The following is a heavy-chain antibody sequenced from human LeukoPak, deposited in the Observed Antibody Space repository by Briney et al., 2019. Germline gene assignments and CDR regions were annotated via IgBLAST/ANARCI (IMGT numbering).Heavy chain of an antibody. V-gene: IGHV3-23*01. CDR3: AKRDGYHNGMDV. Sequence: GGSLRLSCAASGFTFSSYAMSWVRQAPGKGLEWVSAISGSGGSTYYADSVKGRFTISRDNSKNTLYLQMNSLRVEDTAVYYCAKRDGYHNGMDVWGQGTTVTVSS. CDR1: GFTFSSYA. J-gene: IGHJ6*02. D-gene: IGHD2-21*01. CDR2: ISGSGGST.